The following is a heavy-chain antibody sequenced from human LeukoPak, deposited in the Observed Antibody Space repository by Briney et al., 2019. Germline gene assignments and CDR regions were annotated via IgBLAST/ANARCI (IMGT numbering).Heavy chain of an antibody. CDR3: AREQKSSSGYYGY. V-gene: IGHV3-30*04. CDR2: IFYDGSIQ. J-gene: IGHJ4*02. D-gene: IGHD3-22*01. CDR1: GFTFSSYA. Sequence: GGSLRLSCAVSGFTFSSYAMHWVRQAPGKGLEWVAVIFYDGSIQYYADSVKGRFTISRDNSKNTLYLQMNSLRTEDTAVYYCAREQKSSSGYYGYWGQGTLVTVSS.